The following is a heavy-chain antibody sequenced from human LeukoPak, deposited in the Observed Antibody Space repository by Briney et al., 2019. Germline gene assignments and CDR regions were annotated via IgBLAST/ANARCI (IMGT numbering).Heavy chain of an antibody. V-gene: IGHV3-7*01. Sequence: GGSLRLSCAASGFTFSSYWMSWVRQAPGKGLEWVANIKQDRSEKYYVDSVKGRFTISRDNAKNTLYLQMNSLRVEDTAVYYCARSTTHPYYNYMDVWGKGTTVTLSS. CDR3: ARSTTHPYYNYMDV. CDR1: GFTFSSYW. D-gene: IGHD4-17*01. CDR2: IKQDRSEK. J-gene: IGHJ6*03.